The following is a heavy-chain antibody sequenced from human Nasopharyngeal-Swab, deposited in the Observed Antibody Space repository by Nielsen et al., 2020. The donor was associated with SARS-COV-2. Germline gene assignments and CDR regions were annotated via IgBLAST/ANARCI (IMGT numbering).Heavy chain of an antibody. CDR3: ARHGADCSRTSCYRRHGFDI. CDR1: RFTFSDYW. CDR2: IKQDGSEI. Sequence: GGSLRLSCAASRFTFSDYWTSWVRQAPGKGLEWVANIKQDGSEIYYADSVKGRFTISRDNARNSLYLQMRSLRAEDTAVYHCARHGADCSRTSCYRRHGFDIWGQGTMVTVSS. J-gene: IGHJ3*02. V-gene: IGHV3-7*01. D-gene: IGHD2-2*02.